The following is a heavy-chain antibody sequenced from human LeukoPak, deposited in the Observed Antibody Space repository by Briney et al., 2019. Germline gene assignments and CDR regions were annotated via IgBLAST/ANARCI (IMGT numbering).Heavy chain of an antibody. CDR2: ISAYNGNT. J-gene: IGHJ4*02. V-gene: IGHV1-18*01. CDR1: GYTFTSYG. Sequence: ASVKVSCKASGYTFTSYGISWVRQAPGQGLEWVGWISAYNGNTNYAKKLQGRVTMTTDTSTSTAYMELRSLRSDDTAEYYCARGRAIAAAGTLDYWGQGTLVTVSS. CDR3: ARGRAIAAAGTLDY. D-gene: IGHD6-13*01.